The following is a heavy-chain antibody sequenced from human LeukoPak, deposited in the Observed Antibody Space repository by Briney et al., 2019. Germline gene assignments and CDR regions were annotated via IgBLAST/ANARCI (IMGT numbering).Heavy chain of an antibody. Sequence: GGSLRLSCAPSGFTFRSYWMSWVRQAPGKGLEWVANIKQDGSEKYYVDSVKGRFTVSRDNAKNSLYLQMNSLRVEDTAVYYCARDADMGATITGAFDIWGQGTKVTVSS. D-gene: IGHD5-24*01. V-gene: IGHV3-7*01. J-gene: IGHJ3*02. CDR2: IKQDGSEK. CDR3: ARDADMGATITGAFDI. CDR1: GFTFRSYW.